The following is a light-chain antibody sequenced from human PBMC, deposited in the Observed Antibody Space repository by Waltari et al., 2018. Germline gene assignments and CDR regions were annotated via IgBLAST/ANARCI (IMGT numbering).Light chain of an antibody. J-gene: IGLJ2*01. V-gene: IGLV3-27*01. Sequence: SYELTQPSSVSVSPGQTARITCSGDMLAKTYARWFQQKPGQAPILIIHKDRERPSGISERVLGSSSGTTVTLAISGAQPEDEADYYCYSAADNNVFFGGGTKLTVL. CDR2: KDR. CDR3: YSAADNNVF. CDR1: MLAKTY.